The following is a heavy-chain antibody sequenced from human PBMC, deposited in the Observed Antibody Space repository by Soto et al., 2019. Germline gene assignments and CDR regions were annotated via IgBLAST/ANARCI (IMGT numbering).Heavy chain of an antibody. V-gene: IGHV1-69*12. CDR2: IIPIFGTA. Sequence: QVQLVQSGAEVKKPGSSVKVSCKASGGTFSSYAISWVRQAPGQGLEWMGGIIPIFGTANYAQKFQGRVTITADESTSTAYRELSSLRSEDTAVYYCARFPITPYSSSWYEYYFDYWGQGTLVTVSS. CDR1: GGTFSSYA. CDR3: ARFPITPYSSSWYEYYFDY. J-gene: IGHJ4*02. D-gene: IGHD6-13*01.